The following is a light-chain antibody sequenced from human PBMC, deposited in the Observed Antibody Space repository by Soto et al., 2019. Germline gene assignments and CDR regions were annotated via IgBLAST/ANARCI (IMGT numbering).Light chain of an antibody. CDR1: KLGDKY. J-gene: IGLJ2*01. Sequence: SYELTQPPSVSVSPGQTASITCSGDKLGDKYACWYQQKPGQSPVLVIYQDSKRPSGIPERFSCSKSGNTATLTISGTQAMDEADYYCQACDSSTVVFGGGTKLTVL. V-gene: IGLV3-1*01. CDR3: QACDSSTVV. CDR2: QDS.